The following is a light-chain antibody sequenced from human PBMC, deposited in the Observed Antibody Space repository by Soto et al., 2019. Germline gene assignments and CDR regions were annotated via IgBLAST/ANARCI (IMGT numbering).Light chain of an antibody. V-gene: IGKV3D-15*01. Sequence: EILMTQSPLTLSVSPGEGATLSCRASQNINSNLAWYQQRPGQAPRVLIYGASSMASGIQDRFSGSCSGTDFTLTSNRLEPDDFAVYYWQQYKDWPPLTFGGGTRVESK. CDR1: QNINSN. J-gene: IGKJ4*01. CDR2: GAS. CDR3: QQYKDWPPLT.